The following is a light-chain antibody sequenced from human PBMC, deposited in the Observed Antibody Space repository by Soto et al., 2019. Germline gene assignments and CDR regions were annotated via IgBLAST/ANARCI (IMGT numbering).Light chain of an antibody. CDR2: AAS. CDR1: QSVRNN. J-gene: IGKJ4*01. V-gene: IGKV3-15*01. Sequence: EIVMTQSPATLSVSPGERATLSSRASQSVRNNLAWYQQKPGLAPRLLISAASTRATGIPARFSGNGSETEFTLIIDNLQSEDYALYYCQQYINWPPLTFGGGTKVDIK. CDR3: QQYINWPPLT.